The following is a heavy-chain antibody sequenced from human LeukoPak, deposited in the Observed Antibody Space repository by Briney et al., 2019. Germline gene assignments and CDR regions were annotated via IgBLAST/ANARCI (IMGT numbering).Heavy chain of an antibody. D-gene: IGHD3-22*01. CDR1: GGSISSSNYY. Sequence: SETLSLTCTVSGGSISSSNYYWGGIRQPPGKGLEWIGSIYYSGSTYYDPSLKSRVTISVDTSKNQFSLKLSSVTAADTAVYYCAIGPDFSDSSTYYAIWGEGTLVTVSS. J-gene: IGHJ4*02. CDR3: AIGPDFSDSSTYYAI. V-gene: IGHV4-39*02. CDR2: IYYSGST.